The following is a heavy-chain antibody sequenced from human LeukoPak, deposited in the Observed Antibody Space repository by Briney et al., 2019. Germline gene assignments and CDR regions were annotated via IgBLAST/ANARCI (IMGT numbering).Heavy chain of an antibody. Sequence: SETLSLTCTVSGGSISSSNYYWGWIRQPPGKGLEWIGSVYYSGSTYYNPSLKSRVTISVDTSKNHFSLKLSSVTAADTAVYYCARGVGWWYYGSGGNYYFDYWGQGTLVTVSS. CDR3: ARGVGWWYYGSGGNYYFDY. CDR1: GGSISSSNYY. D-gene: IGHD3-10*01. J-gene: IGHJ4*02. V-gene: IGHV4-39*07. CDR2: VYYSGST.